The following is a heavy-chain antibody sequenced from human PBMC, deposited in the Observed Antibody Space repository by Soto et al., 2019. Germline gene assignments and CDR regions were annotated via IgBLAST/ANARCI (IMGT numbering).Heavy chain of an antibody. D-gene: IGHD1-26*01. CDR1: GGTFSSYA. CDR2: IIPIFGTA. Sequence: VASVKVSCKASGGTFSSYAISWVRQAPGQGLEWMGGIIPIFGTANYAQKFQGRVTITADESTSTAYMELSSLRSEDTAVYYCAREGGSYYYFDYWGQGTLVTVSS. CDR3: AREGGSYYYFDY. V-gene: IGHV1-69*13. J-gene: IGHJ4*02.